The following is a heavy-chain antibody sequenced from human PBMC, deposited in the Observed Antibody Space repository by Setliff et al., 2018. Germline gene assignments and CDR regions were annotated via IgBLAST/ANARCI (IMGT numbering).Heavy chain of an antibody. V-gene: IGHV4-38-2*01. J-gene: IGHJ5*02. CDR3: ARAHTWSLPNDNSGYPGWFDP. CDR1: GFSISSGYY. Sequence: KPSETLSLTCAVSGFSISSGYYWGWIRQPPGKGLEWIVNIRHSGKAYYNPSLKSRVTMSVDTSKNHVSLKLSSVTAADTAVYYCARAHTWSLPNDNSGYPGWFDPWGQGTLVTVSS. D-gene: IGHD3-22*01. CDR2: IRHSGKA.